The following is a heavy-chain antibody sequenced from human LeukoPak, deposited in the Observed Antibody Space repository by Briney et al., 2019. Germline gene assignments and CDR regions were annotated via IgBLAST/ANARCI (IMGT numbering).Heavy chain of an antibody. CDR2: ISSDGSNK. D-gene: IGHD5-18*01. V-gene: IGHV3-30*18. J-gene: IGHJ4*02. CDR3: AKEKRGYSYGPFDF. Sequence: GGSLRLSCAASGFTFSDYGMLWVRQAPGKGLEWVAVISSDGSNKYYADSVKGRFTISRDNSKNTLYLQMNSLRAEDTAVYYCAKEKRGYSYGPFDFWGQGTLVTVSS. CDR1: GFTFSDYG.